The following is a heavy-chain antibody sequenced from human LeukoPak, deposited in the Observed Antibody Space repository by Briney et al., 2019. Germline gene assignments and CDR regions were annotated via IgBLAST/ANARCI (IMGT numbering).Heavy chain of an antibody. CDR3: ARVPTLRVVTTPAYFDS. V-gene: IGHV4-34*01. Sequence: SETLSLTCAVYGGSFSGYYWSWIRQPPGKGLEWIGEINHSGSTNYNPSLKSRVTISVDTSKNQFSLKLNSVTAADTAAYYCARVPTLRVVTTPAYFDSWGQGTPVTVSS. CDR1: GGSFSGYY. J-gene: IGHJ4*02. CDR2: INHSGST. D-gene: IGHD2-21*02.